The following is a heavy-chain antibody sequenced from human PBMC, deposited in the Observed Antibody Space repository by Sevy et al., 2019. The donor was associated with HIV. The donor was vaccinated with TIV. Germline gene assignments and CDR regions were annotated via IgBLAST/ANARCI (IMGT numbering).Heavy chain of an antibody. J-gene: IGHJ6*02. Sequence: ASVKVSCKASGYTFTSYDINWVRQATGQGLEWMGWMNPNSGNTDHAQEFQGRVTMTRDTSKSTAYMELSSLRFEDTAVYYWARGRGSKSLDVWGQGTTVTVSS. CDR2: MNPNSGNT. CDR3: ARGRGSKSLDV. D-gene: IGHD3-16*01. CDR1: GYTFTSYD. V-gene: IGHV1-8*01.